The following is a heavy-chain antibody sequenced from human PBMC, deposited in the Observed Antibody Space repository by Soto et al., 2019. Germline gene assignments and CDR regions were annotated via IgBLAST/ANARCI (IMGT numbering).Heavy chain of an antibody. CDR3: ARHEQFYYYYYGMDV. CDR2: INPGDSDI. Sequence: GESLKISCKASGYSFTTYWIAWVRQMPGKGLEWMGIINPGDSDIRYSPSFQGQVTISADNSISTAYLQWSILKASDTAMYYCARHEQFYYYYYGMDVWGQGTAVTVSS. D-gene: IGHD4-4*01. J-gene: IGHJ6*02. CDR1: GYSFTTYW. V-gene: IGHV5-51*01.